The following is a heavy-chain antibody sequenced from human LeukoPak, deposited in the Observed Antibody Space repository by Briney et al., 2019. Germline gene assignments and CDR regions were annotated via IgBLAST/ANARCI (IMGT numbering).Heavy chain of an antibody. CDR1: GYTXTDYY. D-gene: IGHD5-18*01. V-gene: IGHV1-2*02. CDR3: ASGYSSAF. Sequence: ASVKVSCKASGYTXTDYYMRGVRQAPGQGLEWMGWINPNSGDTDYAQKFQGRVTMTRDTSISTAYRELSSLRSDDTAVYYCASGYSSAFWGQGALVTVSS. CDR2: INPNSGDT. J-gene: IGHJ4*02.